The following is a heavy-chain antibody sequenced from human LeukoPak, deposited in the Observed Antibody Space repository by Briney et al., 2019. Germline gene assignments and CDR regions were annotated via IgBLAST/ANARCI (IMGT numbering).Heavy chain of an antibody. CDR3: ARVLVSTAYYFDY. J-gene: IGHJ4*02. V-gene: IGHV3-53*01. CDR1: GFTVSSNY. D-gene: IGHD3-3*01. Sequence: GGSLRLSCAASGFTVSSNYMSWVRQAPGKGLEWVSVIYSGGSTYYADFVKGRFTISRDNSKNTLYLQMNSLRAEDTAVYYCARVLVSTAYYFDYGGQGTRVTVS. CDR2: IYSGGST.